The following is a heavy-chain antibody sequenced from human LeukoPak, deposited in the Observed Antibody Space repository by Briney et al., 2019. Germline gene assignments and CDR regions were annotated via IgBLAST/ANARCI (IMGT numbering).Heavy chain of an antibody. Sequence: GGSLRLSCAASGFTFSSYAMHWVRQAPGKGLEWEAVISYDGSNKYYADSVKGRFTISRDNSKNTLYLQMNSLRAEDTAVYYCARDGDGYNRRSYYYYGMDVWGQGTTVTVSS. D-gene: IGHD5-24*01. V-gene: IGHV3-30-3*01. CDR2: ISYDGSNK. CDR1: GFTFSSYA. J-gene: IGHJ6*02. CDR3: ARDGDGYNRRSYYYYGMDV.